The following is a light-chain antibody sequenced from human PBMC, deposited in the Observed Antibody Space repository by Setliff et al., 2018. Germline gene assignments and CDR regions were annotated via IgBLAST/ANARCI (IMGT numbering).Light chain of an antibody. V-gene: IGLV1-40*01. Sequence: QSVLTQPPSVSGAPGQRVTISCTGSSSNIGAGYDVHWYQQVPGTAPKLLIFANSNRPSGVPDRFSGSKSGTSASLAITGLQAEDEADYYCQSYDSSLSGRVFGTGTKVNVL. CDR3: QSYDSSLSGRV. J-gene: IGLJ1*01. CDR2: ANS. CDR1: SSNIGAGYD.